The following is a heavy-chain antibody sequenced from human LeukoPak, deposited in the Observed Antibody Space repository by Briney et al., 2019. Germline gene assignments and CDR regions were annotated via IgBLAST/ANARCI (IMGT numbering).Heavy chain of an antibody. CDR2: IYYSGST. Sequence: SETLSLTCTVSGGSISSYYWSWLRQPPGKGLEWIGYIYYSGSTNYNPSLKSRVTISVDTSKNQFSLKLSSVTAADTAVYYCARSSIAARSNWFDPWGQGTLVTVSS. CDR3: ARSSIAARSNWFDP. J-gene: IGHJ5*02. V-gene: IGHV4-59*01. D-gene: IGHD6-6*01. CDR1: GGSISSYY.